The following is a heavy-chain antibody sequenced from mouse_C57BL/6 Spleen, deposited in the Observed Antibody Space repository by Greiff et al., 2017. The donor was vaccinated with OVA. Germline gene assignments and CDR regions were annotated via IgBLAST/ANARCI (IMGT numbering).Heavy chain of an antibody. V-gene: IGHV1-53*01. D-gene: IGHD3-2*02. J-gene: IGHJ3*01. CDR1: GYTFTSYW. CDR3: ARSGQVTAWFAY. Sequence: QVQLQQPGTELVKPGASVKLSCKASGYTFTSYWMHWVKQRPGQGLEWIGNINPSNGGTNYNGKFKGKATLTVEQSSSTAYMQLSSLTSETSAVFYCARSGQVTAWFAYWGQGTLVTVSA. CDR2: INPSNGGT.